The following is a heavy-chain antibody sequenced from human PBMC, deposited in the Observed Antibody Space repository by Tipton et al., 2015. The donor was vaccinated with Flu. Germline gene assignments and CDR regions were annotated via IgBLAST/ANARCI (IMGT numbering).Heavy chain of an antibody. Sequence: SLRLSCEASGFTFESYWMSWVRQTPGKGLEWVANVKQDGGEKHYVDSVKGRFTISRDNARNSLYLQMNSLRADDTAVYHCARFAGGPWGQGTLVTVFS. V-gene: IGHV3-7*01. J-gene: IGHJ5*02. CDR1: GFTFESYW. CDR2: VKQDGGEK. CDR3: ARFAGGP. D-gene: IGHD3-16*01.